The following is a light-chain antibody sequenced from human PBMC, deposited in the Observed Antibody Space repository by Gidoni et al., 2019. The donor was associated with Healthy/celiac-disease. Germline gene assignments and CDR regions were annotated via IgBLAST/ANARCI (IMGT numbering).Light chain of an antibody. CDR1: PSVVYSSNNKNY. V-gene: IGKV4-1*01. CDR2: WAS. CDR3: QQYYSTPWT. Sequence: DSLAVSLGERATINCKSSPSVVYSSNNKNYLAWYQQKPGQPPKLLIYWASTRESGVPDRCSGSGSGKDFTLTISSLQDEDVSVYYCQQYYSTPWTFGQGTKVEIK. J-gene: IGKJ1*01.